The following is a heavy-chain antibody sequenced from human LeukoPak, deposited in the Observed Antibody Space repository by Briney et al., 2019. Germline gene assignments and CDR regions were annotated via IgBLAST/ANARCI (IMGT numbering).Heavy chain of an antibody. CDR1: GYSFTKYG. CDR3: ARSSAIAVAGHFDY. Sequence: ASVKVSCKASGYSFTKYGVTWVRQAPGQGFEWMGWISAYNAKTTYAQRFQGRVSMTTDASTNTAYMELRGLRFDDTAVFYCARSSAIAVAGHFDYWGQGSLVTVSS. V-gene: IGHV1-18*01. CDR2: ISAYNAKT. D-gene: IGHD6-19*01. J-gene: IGHJ4*02.